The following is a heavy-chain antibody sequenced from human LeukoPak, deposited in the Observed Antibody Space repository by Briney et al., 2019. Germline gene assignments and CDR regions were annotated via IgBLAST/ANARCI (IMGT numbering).Heavy chain of an antibody. V-gene: IGHV3-7*01. CDR1: GFTFNSYW. J-gene: IGHJ4*02. Sequence: PGGSLRLSCAASGFTFNSYWMSWVCQAPGKGLEWVANIKQDGSEKYYVDSVKGRFTISRDNAKNSLYLQMNSLRAEDTAVYYCATNWNRGAVDYWGQGTLVTVSS. CDR2: IKQDGSEK. CDR3: ATNWNRGAVDY. D-gene: IGHD1/OR15-1a*01.